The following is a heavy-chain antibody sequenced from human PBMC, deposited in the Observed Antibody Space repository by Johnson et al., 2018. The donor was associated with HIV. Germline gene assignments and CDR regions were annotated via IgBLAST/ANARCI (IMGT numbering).Heavy chain of an antibody. Sequence: VQLVESGGALVQPGGSLRLSCAASGFTVSSNYMSWVRQAPGKGLEWVSVIYSGGSTYYADSVNGRFTISRDNSKNTLYLQLNSLRAEDTAVYYCASASAAFDIWGQGTMVTVSS. J-gene: IGHJ3*02. V-gene: IGHV3-66*01. CDR2: IYSGGST. D-gene: IGHD3-16*01. CDR3: ASASAAFDI. CDR1: GFTVSSNY.